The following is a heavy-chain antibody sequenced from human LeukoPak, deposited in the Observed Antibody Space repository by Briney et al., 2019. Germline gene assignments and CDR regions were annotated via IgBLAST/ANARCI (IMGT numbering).Heavy chain of an antibody. D-gene: IGHD5-12*01. V-gene: IGHV3-23*01. CDR1: GFTFSHYA. CDR3: VKFLGGDEKVDAFDV. J-gene: IGHJ3*01. Sequence: PGGSLRLSCAASGFTFSHYAMSWVRQIPGKGLDWVSSISGYSGRTYYTDSVKGRFTISRDNFNNTLYLQMSSLRAEDTALYYCVKFLGGDEKVDAFDVWGPRTRVTVSS. CDR2: ISGYSGRT.